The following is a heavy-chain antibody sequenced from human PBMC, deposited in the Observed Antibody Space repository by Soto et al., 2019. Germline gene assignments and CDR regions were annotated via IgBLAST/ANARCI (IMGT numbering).Heavy chain of an antibody. D-gene: IGHD3-22*01. CDR3: VSHPRDSSGYWYYFDY. CDR1: GFTFSSYS. J-gene: IGHJ4*02. V-gene: IGHV3-21*01. Sequence: EVQLVESGGGLVKPGGSLRLSCAASGFTFSSYSMNWVRQAPGKGLEWVSSISSSSSYIYYADSVKGRFTISRDNAKNALYLQMNSLRAEDTAVYYWVSHPRDSSGYWYYFDYWGQGTLVTVSS. CDR2: ISSSSSYI.